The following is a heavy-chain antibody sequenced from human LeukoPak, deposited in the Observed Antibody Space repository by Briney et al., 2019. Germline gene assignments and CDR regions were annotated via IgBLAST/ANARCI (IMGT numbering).Heavy chain of an antibody. V-gene: IGHV3-23*01. J-gene: IGHJ4*02. CDR2: ISGSGGST. Sequence: GGSLRLSCPAPGFTFSSYAMSWVRQAPGKGLEWVSAISGSGGSTYYADSVKVRFTISRDNSKNTLYLQMNSLRAEDTAVYYCAKDLGAYCSSTICYPDYWGQGTLVTVSS. CDR1: GFTFSSYA. CDR3: AKDLGAYCSSTICYPDY. D-gene: IGHD2-2*01.